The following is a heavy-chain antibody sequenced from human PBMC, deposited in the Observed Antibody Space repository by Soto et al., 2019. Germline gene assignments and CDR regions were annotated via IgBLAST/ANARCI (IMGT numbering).Heavy chain of an antibody. CDR2: IYCSGNT. CDR3: ARGAADYGDAFDI. J-gene: IGHJ3*02. V-gene: IGHV4-31*03. Sequence: QVQLHESGPGLVKPSQTLSLTCTVSGGSTSSGGYYWTWIRHCPGHGLEWIGYIYCSGNTYYNPSLKSRGTISVATSTNQISLNLTSVTAADKALYFCARGAADYGDAFDIWGQGTMVTVSS. CDR1: GGSTSSGGYY. D-gene: IGHD4-17*01.